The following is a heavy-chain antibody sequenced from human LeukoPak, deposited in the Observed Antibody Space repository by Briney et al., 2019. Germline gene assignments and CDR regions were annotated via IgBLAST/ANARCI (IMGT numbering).Heavy chain of an antibody. CDR1: GYTFTGYY. CDR3: ASYHYYDSSGYYPTRPYYFDY. Sequence: GASVKVSCKASGYTFTGYYMHWVRQAPGQGLEWMGWINPNSGGTNYAQKFQGRVTMTRDTSISTAYMELSRLRSDDTAVYYCASYHYYDSSGYYPTRPYYFDYWGQGTLVTVSS. J-gene: IGHJ4*02. CDR2: INPNSGGT. D-gene: IGHD3-22*01. V-gene: IGHV1-2*02.